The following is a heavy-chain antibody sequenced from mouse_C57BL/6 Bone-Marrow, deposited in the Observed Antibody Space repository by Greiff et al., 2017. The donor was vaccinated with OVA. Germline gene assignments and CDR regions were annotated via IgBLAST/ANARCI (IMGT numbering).Heavy chain of an antibody. V-gene: IGHV1-55*01. CDR1: GYTFTSYW. CDR3: ARWGTAPGGFAY. Sequence: QVQLQQPGAELVKPGASVKMSCKASGYTFTSYWITWVKQRPGQGLEWIGDIYPGSGSTNYNEKFKSKATLTVDTSSSTAYMQLSSLTSEDSAVYYCARWGTAPGGFAYWGQGTLVTVSA. J-gene: IGHJ3*01. CDR2: IYPGSGST.